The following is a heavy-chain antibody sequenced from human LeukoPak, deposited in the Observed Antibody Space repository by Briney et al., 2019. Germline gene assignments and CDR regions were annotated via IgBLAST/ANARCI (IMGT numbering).Heavy chain of an antibody. CDR1: GYTFTSYG. CDR2: ISAYNGNT. CDR3: ARDGWELLYRDYYGMDV. V-gene: IGHV1-18*01. J-gene: IGHJ6*02. D-gene: IGHD1-26*01. Sequence: GASVKVSCKASGYTFTSYGISWVRQAPGQGLEWMGWISAYNGNTNYAQKLQGRVTMTTDTSTSTAYMELRSLRSDDTAVYYCARDGWELLYRDYYGMDVWGQGTTVTVSS.